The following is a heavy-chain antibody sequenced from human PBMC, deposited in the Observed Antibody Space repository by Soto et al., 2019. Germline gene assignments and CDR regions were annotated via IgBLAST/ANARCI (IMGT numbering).Heavy chain of an antibody. CDR1: GFTVSSNY. J-gene: IGHJ6*02. D-gene: IGHD1-26*01. Sequence: PGGSLRLSCAASGFTVSSNYMSWVRQAPGKGLEWVSVIYSGGSTYYADSVKGRFTISRDNSKNTLYLQMNSLRAEDTAVYYCARGDGRRERSDYYYGMDVWGQGTTVTVSS. CDR2: IYSGGST. V-gene: IGHV3-53*01. CDR3: ARGDGRRERSDYYYGMDV.